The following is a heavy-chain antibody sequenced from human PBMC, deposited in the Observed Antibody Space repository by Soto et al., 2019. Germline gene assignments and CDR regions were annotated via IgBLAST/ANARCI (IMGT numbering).Heavy chain of an antibody. Sequence: SETLSLTCTVSGGSISSGGYYWSWIRQHPGKGLEWIGYIYYSGSTYYNPSLKSRVTISVDTSKNQFSLKLSSVTAADTAVYYCARISVVVPAAMDWNYYYGMDVWGQGTTVTVSS. CDR3: ARISVVVPAAMDWNYYYGMDV. J-gene: IGHJ6*02. CDR1: GGSISSGGYY. D-gene: IGHD2-2*01. V-gene: IGHV4-31*03. CDR2: IYYSGST.